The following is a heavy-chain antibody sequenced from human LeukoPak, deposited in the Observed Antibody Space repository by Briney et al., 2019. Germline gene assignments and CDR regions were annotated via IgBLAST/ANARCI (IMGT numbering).Heavy chain of an antibody. D-gene: IGHD3-3*01. CDR1: GFTFSNYG. Sequence: GGSLRLSCAASGFTFSNYGVHWVRQAPGKGLEWVALIWYDGSKKYDADSVKGRFTISRDNSKNTLYLQMNSLRAEDTAVYYCAKPLRFLEWLGAHDAFDGWGQGIMVTVSS. CDR2: IWYDGSKK. J-gene: IGHJ3*01. V-gene: IGHV3-33*06. CDR3: AKPLRFLEWLGAHDAFDG.